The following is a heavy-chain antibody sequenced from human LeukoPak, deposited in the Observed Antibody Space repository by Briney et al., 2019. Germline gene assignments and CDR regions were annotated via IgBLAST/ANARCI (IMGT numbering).Heavy chain of an antibody. J-gene: IGHJ4*02. CDR3: ARAYCSSITCFE. D-gene: IGHD2-2*01. Sequence: GGSLRFSCAASGFIVSRYSMTWVRQAPGKGLEWVSSISTSYSGIYYADSVKGRFTISRDNAKNSLYLQMDSLRADDTAVYYCARAYCSSITCFEWGQGTLVTVSS. V-gene: IGHV3-48*01. CDR2: ISTSYSGI. CDR1: GFIVSRYS.